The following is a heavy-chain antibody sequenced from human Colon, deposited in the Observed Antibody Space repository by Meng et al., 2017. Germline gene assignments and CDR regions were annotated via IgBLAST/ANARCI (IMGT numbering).Heavy chain of an antibody. Sequence: GESLKISCTPSGFIIANNWMRWVRHVPGKGLECLANIKPDGSETYYVDSVRGRFTISRDNAKNSLYLQMNSLRAEDTAVYYCATLVRGTGTDYWGQGTLVTGS. CDR1: GFIIANNW. D-gene: IGHD1-26*01. J-gene: IGHJ4*02. V-gene: IGHV3-7*01. CDR3: ATLVRGTGTDY. CDR2: IKPDGSET.